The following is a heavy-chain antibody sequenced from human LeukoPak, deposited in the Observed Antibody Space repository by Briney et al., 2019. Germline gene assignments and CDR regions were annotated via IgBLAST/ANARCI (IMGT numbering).Heavy chain of an antibody. CDR3: ARQLGYCSSTSCYADKVDY. Sequence: KPSGTLSLTCTVSGGSISSSSYYWGWIRQPPGKGLEWIGSIHYSGSTYYNPSLKSRVTISVDTSKNQFSLKLSSVTAADTAVYYCARQLGYCSSTSCYADKVDYWGQGTLVTVSS. D-gene: IGHD2-2*01. V-gene: IGHV4-39*01. CDR1: GGSISSSSYY. J-gene: IGHJ4*02. CDR2: IHYSGST.